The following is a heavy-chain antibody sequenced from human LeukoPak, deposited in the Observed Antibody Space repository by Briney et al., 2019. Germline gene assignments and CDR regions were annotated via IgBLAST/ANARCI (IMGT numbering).Heavy chain of an antibody. CDR3: ARGGHGGSYKVAPAGVFNF. V-gene: IGHV1-3*01. J-gene: IGHJ3*01. Sequence: ASVKVSCKASGYTFTSYAMHWVRQAPGQRLEWMGWINAGNGNTKYSQKFQGRVTITRDTSASTAYMELSSLRSEDTAVYYCARGGHGGSYKVAPAGVFNFGGQGKMVPVSS. CDR2: INAGNGNT. D-gene: IGHD1-26*01. CDR1: GYTFTSYA.